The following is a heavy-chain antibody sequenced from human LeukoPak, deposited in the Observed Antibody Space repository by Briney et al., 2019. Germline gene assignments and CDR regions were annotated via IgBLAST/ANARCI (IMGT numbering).Heavy chain of an antibody. Sequence: GRSLRLSCAASGFTFSSYAMHWVRQAPGKGLEWVAVISYDGSNKYYADSVKGRFTISRDNSKNTLYLQMNSLRAEDTAVYYCARTYSNYDASDIWGQGTMVTVSS. CDR3: ARTYSNYDASDI. CDR1: GFTFSSYA. J-gene: IGHJ3*02. CDR2: ISYDGSNK. V-gene: IGHV3-30-3*01. D-gene: IGHD4-11*01.